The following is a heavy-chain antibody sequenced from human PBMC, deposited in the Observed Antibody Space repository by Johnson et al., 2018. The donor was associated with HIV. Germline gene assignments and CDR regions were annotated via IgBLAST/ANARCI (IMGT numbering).Heavy chain of an antibody. D-gene: IGHD3-22*01. CDR2: IRGSGGST. Sequence: EVQLVESGGGVVQPWGSLRLSCAASGFTFSSYAMSWVRQAPGKGLEWVSAIRGSGGSTYYADSVKGRFTISRDNSKNTLYLQMNSLRAEDTAVYYCAKDSCSGYYYCAFDIWGQGTMVTVSS. J-gene: IGHJ3*02. V-gene: IGHV3-23*04. CDR1: GFTFSSYA. CDR3: AKDSCSGYYYCAFDI.